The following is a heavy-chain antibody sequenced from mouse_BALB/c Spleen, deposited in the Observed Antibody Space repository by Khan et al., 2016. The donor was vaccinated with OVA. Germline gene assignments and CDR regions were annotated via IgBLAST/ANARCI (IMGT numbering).Heavy chain of an antibody. J-gene: IGHJ2*01. CDR2: ISYSGNT. CDR3: ARVYGGDFDY. V-gene: IGHV3-2*02. CDR1: GYSITTDYA. D-gene: IGHD1-1*01. Sequence: EVHLVESGPGLVKPSQSLSLTCTVTGYSITTDYAWNWIRQFPGNKLEWMGFISYSGNTKYNPSLKSRISITRDTSKNQFFLQLKSVTTEDTARYYCARVYGGDFDYWGQGTTLTVSS.